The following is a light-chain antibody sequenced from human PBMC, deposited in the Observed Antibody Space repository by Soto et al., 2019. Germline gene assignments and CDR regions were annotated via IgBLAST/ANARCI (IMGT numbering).Light chain of an antibody. CDR1: QGISNY. CDR3: QKYNSAPWT. Sequence: DIPMTQSPSSLSASVGDRVTITCRASQGISNYLAWYQQKPGKVPKLLIYAASTLQSGVPSRFSGSGSGTDFTLTISRLQAEDVATYYCQKYNSAPWTFGQGTKVEIK. J-gene: IGKJ1*01. V-gene: IGKV1-27*01. CDR2: AAS.